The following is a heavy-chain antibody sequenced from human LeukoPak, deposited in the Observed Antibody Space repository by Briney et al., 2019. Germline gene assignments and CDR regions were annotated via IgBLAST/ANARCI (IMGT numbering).Heavy chain of an antibody. CDR2: ISGSGGST. CDR1: GFTFSSYA. V-gene: IGHV3-23*01. D-gene: IGHD6-13*01. Sequence: GGSLRLSCAASGFTFSSYAMSWVRQAPGKGLEWVSAISGSGGSTYYADSVKGRFTISRDNSRNTLYLQMNSLRAEDTAVYYCAKDLSGSWPHRPYDYWGQGTLVTVSS. J-gene: IGHJ4*02. CDR3: AKDLSGSWPHRPYDY.